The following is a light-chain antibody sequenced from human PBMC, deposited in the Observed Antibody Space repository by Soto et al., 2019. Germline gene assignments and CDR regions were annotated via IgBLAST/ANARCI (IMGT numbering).Light chain of an antibody. Sequence: QSALTQPASVSGSPGQSITISCPGPSSDVGRYILVSWYQQHPGKAPKLIIYDGIKRPSGVSNRFSGSQSGNTASLTISGLQAEDEADYYCCSYADSRASPYVFGTGTKLTVL. J-gene: IGLJ1*01. CDR1: SSDVGRYIL. CDR2: DGI. V-gene: IGLV2-23*01. CDR3: CSYADSRASPYV.